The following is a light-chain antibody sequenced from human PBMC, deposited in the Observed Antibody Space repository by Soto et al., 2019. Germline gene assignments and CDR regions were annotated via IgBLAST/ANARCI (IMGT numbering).Light chain of an antibody. CDR1: SSNIGSNT. CDR3: AAWDDSLNGWV. V-gene: IGLV1-44*01. J-gene: IGLJ3*02. CDR2: SNN. Sequence: QSVLTQPPSASVTPGQRGTISCSGSSSNIGSNTVNWYQQLPGTAPKLLIYSNNQRPSGVPDRFSGSKSGTSASLAISGLQSEDEADYYCAAWDDSLNGWVFGGGTKLTVL.